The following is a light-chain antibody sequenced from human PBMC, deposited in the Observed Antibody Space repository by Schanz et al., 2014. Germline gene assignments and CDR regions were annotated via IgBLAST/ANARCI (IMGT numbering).Light chain of an antibody. V-gene: IGKV1-5*03. CDR1: QSISAW. CDR3: QHSNGFPWT. J-gene: IGKJ1*01. CDR2: KAS. Sequence: DIQLTQSPSTLSASIGDRVTITCRASQSISAWLAWYQLRPGKAPSLLIYKASSLKSGVPSRFSGGGSGTEFTLTISGLQPDDFATYSCQHSNGFPWTFGQGTKVEIK.